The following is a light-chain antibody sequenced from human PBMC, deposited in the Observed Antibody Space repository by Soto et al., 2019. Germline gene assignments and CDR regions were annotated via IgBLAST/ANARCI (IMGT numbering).Light chain of an antibody. Sequence: EIVMTQSPATLSVSPGERATLSCRASQSVSSNLAWYQQKPGQAPRLLIYGASTRATGIPARFSGSGSGTEFILTISSLQSEDFAVYYCQHRSSWPLTFGGGTKVDI. CDR1: QSVSSN. CDR3: QHRSSWPLT. J-gene: IGKJ4*01. CDR2: GAS. V-gene: IGKV3D-15*01.